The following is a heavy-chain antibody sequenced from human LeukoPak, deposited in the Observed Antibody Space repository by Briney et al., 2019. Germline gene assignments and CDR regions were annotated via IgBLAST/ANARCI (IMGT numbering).Heavy chain of an antibody. D-gene: IGHD2-2*02. CDR2: IRYDGSNK. J-gene: IGHJ4*02. CDR1: GFTFSSYG. CDR3: AKDRCSSTSCYIYY. V-gene: IGHV3-30*02. Sequence: GGSLRLSCAASGFTFSSYGMHWVRQAPGKGLEWVAFIRYDGSNKYYADSVKGRFTISRDNSKNTLYLQMNSLRAEDTAVYYCAKDRCSSTSCYIYYWGPGTLVTVSS.